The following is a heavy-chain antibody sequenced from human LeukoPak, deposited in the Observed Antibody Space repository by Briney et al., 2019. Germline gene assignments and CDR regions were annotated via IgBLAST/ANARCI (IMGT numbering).Heavy chain of an antibody. CDR1: GGSISGGRYY. CDR2: IYTSGRT. J-gene: IGHJ5*02. Sequence: SETLSLTCTVSGGSISGGRYYWRWIRQSAGKGLEWIGRIYTSGRTNYNPSLKSRVTILVDTSKNQFSLKLSSVTAADTAVYYCARDLVVRGVIGWFDPWGQGTLVTVSS. CDR3: ARDLVVRGVIGWFDP. D-gene: IGHD3-10*01. V-gene: IGHV4-61*02.